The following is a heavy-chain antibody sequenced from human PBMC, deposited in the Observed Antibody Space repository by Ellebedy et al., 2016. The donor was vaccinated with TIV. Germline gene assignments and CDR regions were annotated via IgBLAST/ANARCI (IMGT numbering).Heavy chain of an antibody. CDR1: GFTFSSYG. CDR3: ASPEHLGSYYFDY. V-gene: IGHV3-30*03. CDR2: ISYDGSNK. Sequence: GESLKISXAASGFTFSSYGMHWVRQAPGKGLEWVAVISYDGSNKYYADSVKGRFTISRDNSKNTLYLQMNSLRSEDTAVYYCASPEHLGSYYFDYWGQGTLVTVSS. J-gene: IGHJ4*02. D-gene: IGHD1-14*01.